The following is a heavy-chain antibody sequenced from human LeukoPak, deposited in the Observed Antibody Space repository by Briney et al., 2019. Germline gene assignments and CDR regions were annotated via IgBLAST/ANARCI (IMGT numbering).Heavy chain of an antibody. CDR1: GGTFSSYA. D-gene: IGHD3-9*01. CDR3: AREIYDILTGYPYYMDV. Sequence: SVKVSCKASGGTFSSYAISWVRQAPGQGLEWMGSIIPIVGISNYAQKFQGRVTMTADNSTSTAYMEMSSLRSEDTAVYYCAREIYDILTGYPYYMDVWGKGTTVTVSS. CDR2: IIPIVGIS. J-gene: IGHJ6*03. V-gene: IGHV1-69*04.